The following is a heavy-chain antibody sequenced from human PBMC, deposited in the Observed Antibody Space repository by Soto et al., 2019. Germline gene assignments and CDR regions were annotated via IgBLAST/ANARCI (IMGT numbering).Heavy chain of an antibody. V-gene: IGHV3-33*01. Sequence: PGGSLRLSCAASGFTFSSYGMHWVRQAPGKGLEWVAVIWYDGSNKYYADSVKGRFTISRDNSKNTLYLQMNSLRAEDTAVYYCARDCPPYYDILTGYFRPDYYYYLDVWGKGTTVTVSS. D-gene: IGHD3-9*01. CDR1: GFTFSSYG. CDR3: ARDCPPYYDILTGYFRPDYYYYLDV. CDR2: IWYDGSNK. J-gene: IGHJ6*03.